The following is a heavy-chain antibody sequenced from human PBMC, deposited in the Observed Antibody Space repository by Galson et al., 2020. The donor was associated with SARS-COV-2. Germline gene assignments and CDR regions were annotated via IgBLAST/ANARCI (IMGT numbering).Heavy chain of an antibody. CDR3: AKDIQQLLRGYYFDY. Sequence: SLKISCAASGFTFDDYAMHWVRQAPGKGLEWVSGISWNSGSIGYADSVKGRFTISRDNAKNSLYLQMNSLRAEDTALYYCAKDIQQLLRGYYFDYWGQGTLVTVSS. V-gene: IGHV3-9*01. CDR1: GFTFDDYA. D-gene: IGHD2-15*01. CDR2: ISWNSGSI. J-gene: IGHJ4*02.